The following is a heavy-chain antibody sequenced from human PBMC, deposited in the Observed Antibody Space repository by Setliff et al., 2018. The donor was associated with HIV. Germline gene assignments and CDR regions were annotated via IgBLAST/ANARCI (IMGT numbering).Heavy chain of an antibody. V-gene: IGHV3-66*02. CDR3: ARVLPYNSALDN. Sequence: LRLSCAASGFTFSTYWMNWVRQAPGKRPEWVSTLYGSGDTYHADSVKGRFTLSRDTSKNTMYLQMNSLRREDTALYYCARVLPYNSALDNWGQGTLVTVSS. D-gene: IGHD6-25*01. J-gene: IGHJ4*02. CDR1: GFTFSTYW. CDR2: LYGSGDT.